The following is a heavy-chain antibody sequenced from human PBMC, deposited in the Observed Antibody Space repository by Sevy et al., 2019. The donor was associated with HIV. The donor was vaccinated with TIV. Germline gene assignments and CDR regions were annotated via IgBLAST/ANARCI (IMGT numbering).Heavy chain of an antibody. CDR2: IYHTGRT. CDR1: GYSMSTIYY. V-gene: IGHV4-38-2*02. J-gene: IGHJ6*02. Sequence: SETLSLTCNVSGYSMSTIYYWGWSRQPPGKGLEWIGSIYHTGRTSISPSLKSRATISIDTSKNQFSLKLTSVTAADTAVYFCARSWSLHVDHFYGMNVWGQGNTVTVSS. D-gene: IGHD1-26*01. CDR3: ARSWSLHVDHFYGMNV.